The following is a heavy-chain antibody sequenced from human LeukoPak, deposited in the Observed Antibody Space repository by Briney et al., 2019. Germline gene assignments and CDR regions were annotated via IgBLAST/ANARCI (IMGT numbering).Heavy chain of an antibody. V-gene: IGHV3-21*01. CDR2: ISSSSSYI. CDR1: GFTFSSYS. CDR3: ASQVVPAARVDY. Sequence: PGGSLRLSCAASGFTFSSYSTNWVRQAPGKGLEWVSSISSSSSYIYYADSVKGRFTISRDNAKNSLYLQMNSLRADDTAVYYCASQVVPAARVDYWGQGTLVTVSS. D-gene: IGHD2-2*01. J-gene: IGHJ4*02.